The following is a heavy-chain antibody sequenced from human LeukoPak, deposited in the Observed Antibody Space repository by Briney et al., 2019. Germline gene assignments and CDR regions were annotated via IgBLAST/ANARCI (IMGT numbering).Heavy chain of an antibody. CDR3: ARVKPNYYDSSAYGTFDI. CDR2: INPNSGAT. D-gene: IGHD3-22*01. J-gene: IGHJ3*02. CDR1: GYTFTGYY. V-gene: IGHV1-2*02. Sequence: ASVKVSCKASGYTFTGYYMHWVRQAPGQGLEWMGWINPNSGATNYEQKFQGRVTMTRDTSTSTVYMELSSLRSEDTAVYYCARVKPNYYDSSAYGTFDIWGQGTMVTVSS.